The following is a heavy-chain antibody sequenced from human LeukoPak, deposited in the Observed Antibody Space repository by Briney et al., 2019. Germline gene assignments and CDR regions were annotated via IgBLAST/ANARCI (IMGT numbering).Heavy chain of an antibody. V-gene: IGHV1-2*02. CDR3: ASGSYLWGGMDV. D-gene: IGHD1-26*01. CDR2: INPNSGGT. CDR1: GYTFTGYY. Sequence: ASVKVSCKASGYTFTGYYMHWVRQAPGQGLEWMGWINPNSGGTNYAQNFQHRVTMTTDTSTTTGYMELRSLRSDDTAVYYCASGSYLWGGMDVWGQGTTVTVSS. J-gene: IGHJ6*02.